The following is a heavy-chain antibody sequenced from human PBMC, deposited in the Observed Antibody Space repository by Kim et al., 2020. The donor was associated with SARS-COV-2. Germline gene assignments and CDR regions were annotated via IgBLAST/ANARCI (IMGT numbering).Heavy chain of an antibody. Sequence: SETLSLTCTVSGGSISSGGYYWSWIRQYPGKGLEWIGYIYYSGGTYYNPSLRSRVSISVDTSKNQFSLKLNSVTAADTAVYYCARYCSSTSCRWFDPWG. J-gene: IGHJ5*02. CDR3: ARYCSSTSCRWFDP. CDR2: IYYSGGT. V-gene: IGHV4-31*03. D-gene: IGHD2-2*01. CDR1: GGSISSGGYY.